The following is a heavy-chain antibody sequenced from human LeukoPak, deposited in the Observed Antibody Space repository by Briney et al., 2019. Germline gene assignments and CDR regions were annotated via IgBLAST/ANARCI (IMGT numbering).Heavy chain of an antibody. CDR1: GFTFSSYA. D-gene: IGHD3-22*01. Sequence: GGSLRLSCAASGFTFSSYAMHWVRQAPGKGLEWVAVISYDGSSKYYADSVKGRFTISRDNSKNTLFLQMNSLRAEDTAVYYCARDYDSSHFFDYWGQGTLVTVSS. CDR3: ARDYDSSHFFDY. V-gene: IGHV3-30-3*01. CDR2: ISYDGSSK. J-gene: IGHJ4*02.